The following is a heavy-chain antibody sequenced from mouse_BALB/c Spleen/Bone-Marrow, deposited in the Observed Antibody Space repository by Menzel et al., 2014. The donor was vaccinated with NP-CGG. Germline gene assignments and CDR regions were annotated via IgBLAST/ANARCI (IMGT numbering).Heavy chain of an antibody. D-gene: IGHD1-1*01. Sequence: EVQRVESGPELVKPGASVKISCKASGYPFTDYNMHWVKQSHGKSLEWIGYIYLHTSDTGYNQKFRNKATLTVDISSSTAYMVLRSLTSEDSAVYYCVRAPPITSVVTRDYWGQGTTLTVSS. J-gene: IGHJ2*01. CDR2: IYLHTSDT. CDR1: GYPFTDYN. CDR3: VRAPPITSVVTRDY. V-gene: IGHV1S29*02.